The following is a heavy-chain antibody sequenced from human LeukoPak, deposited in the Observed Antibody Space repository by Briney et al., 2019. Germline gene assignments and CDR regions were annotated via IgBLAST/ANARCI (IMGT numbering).Heavy chain of an antibody. CDR2: VNPNSGGT. CDR3: ARERFDGFDY. CDR1: GYTFTDDH. D-gene: IGHD3-9*01. Sequence: ASVKVSCKTSGYTFTDDHLHWVRQAPGQGLEWMGWVNPNSGGTKYAQKFEGRVTITRDTSTSTAYMELRRLTSGDTAVYYCARERFDGFDYWGQGTLVTVSS. J-gene: IGHJ4*02. V-gene: IGHV1-2*02.